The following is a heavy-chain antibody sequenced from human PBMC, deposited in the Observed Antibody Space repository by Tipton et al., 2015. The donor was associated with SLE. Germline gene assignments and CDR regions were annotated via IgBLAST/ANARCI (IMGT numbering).Heavy chain of an antibody. V-gene: IGHV3-23*01. Sequence: SLRLSCAASGFTFGSYAMSWVRQAPGQGLEWVSAITDSGDGANYADSVKGRFTMSRDNSKNTLHLQMNSLRDEDTAVYYCAKARDSSVSYDIFDYWGQGTLVTVSS. CDR2: ITDSGDGA. J-gene: IGHJ4*02. CDR3: AKARDSSVSYDIFDY. CDR1: GFTFGSYA. D-gene: IGHD6-19*01.